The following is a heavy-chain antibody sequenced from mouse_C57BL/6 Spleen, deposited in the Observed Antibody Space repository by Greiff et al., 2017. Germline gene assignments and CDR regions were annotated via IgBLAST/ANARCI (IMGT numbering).Heavy chain of an antibody. CDR3: ARGGLYDYDVGFAY. V-gene: IGHV5-17*01. CDR2: ISSGSSTI. Sequence: EVKLVESGGGLVKPGGSLKLSCAASGFTFSDYGMHWVRQAPEKGLEWVAYISSGSSTIYYAETVKGRFTISRDNATNTLFLQMTSLRSEDTAMYYCARGGLYDYDVGFAYWGQGTLVTVSA. J-gene: IGHJ3*01. CDR1: GFTFSDYG. D-gene: IGHD2-4*01.